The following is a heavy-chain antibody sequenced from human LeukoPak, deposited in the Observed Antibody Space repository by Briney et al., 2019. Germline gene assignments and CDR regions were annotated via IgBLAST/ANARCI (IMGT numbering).Heavy chain of an antibody. J-gene: IGHJ4*02. CDR3: ARGGYSLSYDY. CDR1: GGSISSYY. Sequence: SETLSLTCTVSGGSISSYYWSWIRQPPGKGLEWIGYIYYSGCTNYNPSLKSRVTISVDTSKNQFSLKLSSVTAADTAVYYCARGGYSLSYDYWGQGTLVTVSS. CDR2: IYYSGCT. D-gene: IGHD5-18*01. V-gene: IGHV4-59*08.